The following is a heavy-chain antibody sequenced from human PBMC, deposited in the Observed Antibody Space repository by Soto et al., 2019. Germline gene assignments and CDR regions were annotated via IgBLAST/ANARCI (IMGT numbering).Heavy chain of an antibody. CDR3: ARDLDYGGNVEASDV. Sequence: QLVQSGAAVKEPGESLKIACKGSGFSFTTYWIAWVRQMPGKGLEWMGIIYPGDSKTTYSPSCQGQVTISADKSIRTAYLQWRRLKASDTAMYYCARDLDYGGNVEASDVWGKGTMVTVSS. CDR1: GFSFTTYW. CDR2: IYPGDSKT. D-gene: IGHD4-17*01. V-gene: IGHV5-51*03. J-gene: IGHJ3*01.